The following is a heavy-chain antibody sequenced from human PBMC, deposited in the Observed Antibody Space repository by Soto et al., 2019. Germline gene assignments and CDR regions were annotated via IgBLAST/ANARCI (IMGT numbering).Heavy chain of an antibody. V-gene: IGHV4-61*01. CDR2: ISYSGDT. CDR3: VKGGSHWFDP. J-gene: IGHJ5*02. D-gene: IGHD3-10*01. CDR1: GVSVTSDTSY. Sequence: QVQLQESGPGLVKPSETLSLTCTVSGVSVTSDTSYWSWIRQPPGKGLEWIGYISYSGDTKYNPSLKSRVAISADTSRNQVSLKLRSVTAADTALYYCVKGGSHWFDPWGQGALVTVSP.